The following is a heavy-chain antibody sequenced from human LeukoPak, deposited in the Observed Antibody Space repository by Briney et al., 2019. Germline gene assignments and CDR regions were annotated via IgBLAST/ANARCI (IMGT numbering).Heavy chain of an antibody. D-gene: IGHD3-16*01. J-gene: IGHJ5*02. V-gene: IGHV3-7*01. CDR1: GFTFSLYW. CDR3: VRQMIRFWFDP. Sequence: GGSLRLSCAASGFTFSLYWMTWVRQSPGKGLEWVADINPDGSQKYSVDSVKGRFTISRDNAKNSLFLQMNSLRAEDTAVYYCVRQMIRFWFDPRGQGTQVTVSS. CDR2: INPDGSQK.